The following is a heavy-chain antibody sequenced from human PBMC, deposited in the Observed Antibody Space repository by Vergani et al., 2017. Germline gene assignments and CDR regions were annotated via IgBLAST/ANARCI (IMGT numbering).Heavy chain of an antibody. CDR1: GFTFSSYA. CDR3: ARQESSYDSSGYYDY. Sequence: VQLLESGGGLVQPGGSLRLSCAASGFTFSSYAMSWVRQAPGKGLEWVSAISGSGGSTYYADSVKGRFTISRDNAKNSLYLQINSLRAEDTAVYYCARQESSYDSSGYYDYWGQGTLVTVSS. D-gene: IGHD3-22*01. J-gene: IGHJ4*02. CDR2: ISGSGGST. V-gene: IGHV3-23*01.